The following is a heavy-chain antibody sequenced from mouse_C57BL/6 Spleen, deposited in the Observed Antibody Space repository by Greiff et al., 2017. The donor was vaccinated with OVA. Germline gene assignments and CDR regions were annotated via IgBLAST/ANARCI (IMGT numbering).Heavy chain of an antibody. CDR1: GYTFTSYW. CDR3: ARGYGSSYEAWFAY. D-gene: IGHD1-1*01. CDR2: IHPNSGST. Sequence: QVQLQQSGAELVKPGASVKLSCKASGYTFTSYWMHWVKQRPGQGLEWIGMIHPNSGSTNYNEKFKSKATLTVDKSSSTAYMQLSSLTSEDSAVYYCARGYGSSYEAWFAYWGQGTLVTVSA. V-gene: IGHV1-64*01. J-gene: IGHJ3*01.